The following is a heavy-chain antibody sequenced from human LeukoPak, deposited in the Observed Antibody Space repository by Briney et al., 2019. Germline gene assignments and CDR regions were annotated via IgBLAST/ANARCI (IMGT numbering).Heavy chain of an antibody. D-gene: IGHD5-24*01. CDR3: ARGPVRDGYNYALDY. J-gene: IGHJ4*02. CDR2: IRFDGSHK. CDR1: GFTFSSFG. Sequence: GGSLRLSCAASGFTFSSFGIHWVRQAPGKGLEWVAFIRFDGSHKYYADSVKGRFTISRDNSKNSLYLQMNSLRAEDTAVYYCARGPVRDGYNYALDYWGQGTLVTVSS. V-gene: IGHV3-30*02.